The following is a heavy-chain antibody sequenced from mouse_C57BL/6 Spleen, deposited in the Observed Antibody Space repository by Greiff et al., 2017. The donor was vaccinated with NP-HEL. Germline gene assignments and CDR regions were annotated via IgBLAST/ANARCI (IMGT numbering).Heavy chain of an antibody. D-gene: IGHD3-2*02. J-gene: IGHJ3*01. CDR2: ISDGGSYT. Sequence: EVQRVESGGGLVKPGGSLKLSCAASGFTFSSYAMSWVRQTPEKRLEWVATISDGGSYTYYPDNVKGRFTISRDNAKNNLYLQMSHLKSEDTAMYYCAQLRLQFAYWGQGTLVTVSA. V-gene: IGHV5-4*01. CDR1: GFTFSSYA. CDR3: AQLRLQFAY.